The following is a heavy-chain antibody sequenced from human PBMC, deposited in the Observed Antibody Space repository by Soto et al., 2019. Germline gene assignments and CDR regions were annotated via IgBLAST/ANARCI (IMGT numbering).Heavy chain of an antibody. J-gene: IGHJ4*02. CDR1: GFTFSSYG. D-gene: IGHD3-3*01. Sequence: PGGSLRLSCAASGFTFSSYGMHWVRQAPGKGLEWVAVIWYDGSNKYYADSVKGRFTISRDNSKNTLYLQMINLRAEDTALYFCAKGTEYGVVLMSTFDYWGQGTLVTVSS. CDR3: AKGTEYGVVLMSTFDY. CDR2: IWYDGSNK. V-gene: IGHV3-30*02.